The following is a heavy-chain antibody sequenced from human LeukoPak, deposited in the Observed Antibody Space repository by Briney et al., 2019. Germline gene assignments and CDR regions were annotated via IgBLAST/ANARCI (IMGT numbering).Heavy chain of an antibody. CDR2: IYSGGST. Sequence: GGSLRLSCAASGFTVSSNYMSWLRQAPGKGLEWVSVIYSGGSTYYADSVKGRFTISRDNSKNTLYLQMNSLRAEDTAVYYCASTIDGNYWYFDLWGRGTLVTVSS. J-gene: IGHJ2*01. CDR1: GFTVSSNY. D-gene: IGHD5-24*01. CDR3: ASTIDGNYWYFDL. V-gene: IGHV3-53*01.